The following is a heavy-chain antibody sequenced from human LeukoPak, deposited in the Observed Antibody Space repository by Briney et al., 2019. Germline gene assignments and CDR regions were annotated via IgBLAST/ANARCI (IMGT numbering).Heavy chain of an antibody. J-gene: IGHJ4*02. Sequence: SETLSLTCTVSGGSISSYYWSWIRQPPGKGLEWIGYIYYSGSTNYNPSLKSRVTISVDTSKNQFSLKLSSVTAADTAVYYCARYSWYYGSGSYDYWGQGTLVTVSS. CDR2: IYYSGST. D-gene: IGHD3-10*01. V-gene: IGHV4-59*01. CDR1: GGSISSYY. CDR3: ARYSWYYGSGSYDY.